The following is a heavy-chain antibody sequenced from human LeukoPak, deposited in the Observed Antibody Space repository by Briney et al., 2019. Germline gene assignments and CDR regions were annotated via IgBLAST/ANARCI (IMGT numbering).Heavy chain of an antibody. Sequence: GGSLRLSCTASGFTFNNYAMHWVRQAPGQGLEYVSTISSNGGTTYYANSVKGRFTISRDNSKNTLYLQMGSLRVEDMAAYYCARGVAPSRYWGQGTLVTVSS. CDR2: ISSNGGTT. V-gene: IGHV3-64*01. D-gene: IGHD3-3*01. CDR1: GFTFNNYA. J-gene: IGHJ4*02. CDR3: ARGVAPSRY.